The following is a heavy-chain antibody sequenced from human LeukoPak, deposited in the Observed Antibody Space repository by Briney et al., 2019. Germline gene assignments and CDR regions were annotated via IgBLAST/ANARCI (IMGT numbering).Heavy chain of an antibody. CDR3: ARPLKYSSGCLGH. CDR2: IKEDGSEQ. V-gene: IGHV3-7*01. D-gene: IGHD6-19*01. Sequence: GGSLRLSCAASGFSFSSYWMTWVRQAPGKGLEWVANIKEDGSEQKYVDSVKGRFTISRDNAKNLLYLQMNSLGAEDTAVYYCARPLKYSSGCLGHWGQGALVTVSS. J-gene: IGHJ4*02. CDR1: GFSFSSYW.